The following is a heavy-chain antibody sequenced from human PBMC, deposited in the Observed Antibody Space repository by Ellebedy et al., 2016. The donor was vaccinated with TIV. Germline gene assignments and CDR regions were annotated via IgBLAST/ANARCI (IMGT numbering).Heavy chain of an antibody. Sequence: AASVKVSCQASGYSFTDYFMHWVRQAPGQGLEWMGRINSGGTKYAQKFQGRVTMTRDTSISTAYMELTRLRSDDTAVYYCARASYVDSSAGDYWGQGTLVTVSS. J-gene: IGHJ4*02. CDR1: GYSFTDYF. D-gene: IGHD4-11*01. CDR2: INSGGT. CDR3: ARASYVDSSAGDY. V-gene: IGHV1-2*02.